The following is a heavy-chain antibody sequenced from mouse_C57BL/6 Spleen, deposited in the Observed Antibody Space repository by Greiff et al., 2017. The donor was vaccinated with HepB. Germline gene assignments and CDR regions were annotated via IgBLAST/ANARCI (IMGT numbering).Heavy chain of an antibody. J-gene: IGHJ4*01. D-gene: IGHD1-1*01. V-gene: IGHV1-82*01. CDR2: IYPGDGDT. CDR3: ASYYGSSYNYAMDY. CDR1: GYAFSSSW. Sequence: QVQLQQSGPELVKPGASVKISCKASGYAFSSSWMNWVKQRPGKGLEWIGRIYPGDGDTNYNGKFKGKATLTADKSSSTAYMQLSSLTSEDSAVYSCASYYGSSYNYAMDYWGQGTSVTVSS.